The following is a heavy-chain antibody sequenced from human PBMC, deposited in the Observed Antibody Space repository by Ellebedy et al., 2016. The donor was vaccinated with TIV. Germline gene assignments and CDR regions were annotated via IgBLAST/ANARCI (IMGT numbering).Heavy chain of an antibody. Sequence: GESLKISCATSGFAFSSYSMDWVRQAPGKGLEWVSYISGSGDTIYYADSVEDRFTISRDNAKNSLYLQMNSLRDEDTAVYFCARVGYSSSSFVRDNWFDPWGQGTLVTVSS. V-gene: IGHV3-48*02. CDR1: GFAFSSYS. J-gene: IGHJ5*02. CDR3: ARVGYSSSSFVRDNWFDP. D-gene: IGHD6-13*01. CDR2: ISGSGDTI.